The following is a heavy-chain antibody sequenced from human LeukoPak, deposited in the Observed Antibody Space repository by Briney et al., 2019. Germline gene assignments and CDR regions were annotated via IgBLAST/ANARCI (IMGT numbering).Heavy chain of an antibody. CDR2: ISGSGGST. CDR3: AKDDNAPRSYYYGSGSYN. V-gene: IGHV3-23*01. Sequence: GGSLRLSCAASGFTFGSYAMSWVRQAPGKGLEWVSAISGSGGSTYYADSVKGRFTISRDNSKNTLYLQMNSLRAEDTAVYYCAKDDNAPRSYYYGSGSYNWGQGTLVTVSS. CDR1: GFTFGSYA. D-gene: IGHD3-10*01. J-gene: IGHJ4*02.